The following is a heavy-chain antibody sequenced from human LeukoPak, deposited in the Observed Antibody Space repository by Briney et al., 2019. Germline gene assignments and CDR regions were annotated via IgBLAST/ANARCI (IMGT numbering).Heavy chain of an antibody. CDR1: GYTFTGYY. CDR3: ARDGITGTRRGSFDY. J-gene: IGHJ4*02. D-gene: IGHD1-7*01. V-gene: IGHV1-2*02. Sequence: ASVKVSCKASGYTFTGYYMHWVRQAPGQGLEWMGWINPNSGGTNYAQKFQGRVTMTRDTSISTAYMELSRLRSDDTAVYYCARDGITGTRRGSFDYWGRGTLVTVSS. CDR2: INPNSGGT.